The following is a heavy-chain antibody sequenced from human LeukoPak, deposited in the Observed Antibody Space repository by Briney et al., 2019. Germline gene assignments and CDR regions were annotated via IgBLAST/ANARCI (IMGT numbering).Heavy chain of an antibody. J-gene: IGHJ6*02. CDR1: GFTFDDYA. D-gene: IGHD6-19*01. V-gene: IGHV3-9*01. Sequence: GGSLRLSCAASGFTFDDYAMHWVRQAPGKGLEWVSGISWNSGSIGYADSVKGRFTISRDNAKNSLYLQMNSLRAEDTAVYYCARGAVENYYYYGMDVWGQGTTVTVSS. CDR2: ISWNSGSI. CDR3: ARGAVENYYYYGMDV.